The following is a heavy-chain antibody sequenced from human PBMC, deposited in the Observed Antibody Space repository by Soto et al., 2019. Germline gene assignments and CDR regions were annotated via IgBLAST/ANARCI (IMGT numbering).Heavy chain of an antibody. CDR2: ISGSGGST. V-gene: IGHV3-23*01. CDR3: AKWAAPKVDYYYYYYMDV. D-gene: IGHD6-6*01. J-gene: IGHJ6*03. Sequence: GGSLRLSCAASGFTFSSYAMSWVRQAPGKGLEWVSAISGSGGSTYYADSVKGRFTISRDNSKNTLYLQMNSLRAEDTAVHYCAKWAAPKVDYYYYYYMDVWGKGTTVTVSS. CDR1: GFTFSSYA.